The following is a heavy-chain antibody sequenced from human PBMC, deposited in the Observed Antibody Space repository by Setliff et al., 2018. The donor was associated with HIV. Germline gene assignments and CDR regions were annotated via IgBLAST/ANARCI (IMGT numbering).Heavy chain of an antibody. V-gene: IGHV4-38-2*01. CDR2: IYHGGRS. J-gene: IGHJ4*02. D-gene: IGHD1-26*01. CDR1: DYSVSSGSF. CDR3: ARGHGVYSGSYLAVYFDY. Sequence: SETLSLTCDVSDYSVSSGSFWGWIRQPPGKGLEWIGNIYHGGRSHYNPSLRSRVTMSVDTSKNQFSLKVSSVTAADTAVYYCARGHGVYSGSYLAVYFDYWGQGTLVTVSS.